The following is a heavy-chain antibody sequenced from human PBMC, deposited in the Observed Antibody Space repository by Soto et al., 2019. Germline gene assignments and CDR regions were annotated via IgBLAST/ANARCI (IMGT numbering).Heavy chain of an antibody. V-gene: IGHV4-30-4*01. CDR2: IYYSGST. CDR1: GGSIDSSDYY. D-gene: IGHD2-8*02. J-gene: IGHJ6*02. Sequence: QVQLQESGPGLVKPSQTLSLTCTVSGGSIDSSDYYWSWIRQPPGKGLEWIGYIYYSGSTYYTPSLRSRVIMSMDTSKNQFSLKLSSVTAADTAVYYCARGTGDPLYYGMDVWGQGTTVTVSS. CDR3: ARGTGDPLYYGMDV.